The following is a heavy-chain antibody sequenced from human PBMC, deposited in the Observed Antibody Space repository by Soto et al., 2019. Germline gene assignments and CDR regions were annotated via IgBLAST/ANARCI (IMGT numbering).Heavy chain of an antibody. CDR3: ARDRDTVVTPSYAFDI. J-gene: IGHJ3*02. CDR1: GGSISSGGYY. V-gene: IGHV4-31*03. Sequence: QVQLQESGPGLVKPSQTLSLTCTVSGGSISSGGYYWSWIRQHPGKGLEWIGYIYYSGSTYYNPSLKSRVTISXXTXKTXFSLKLSSVTAADTAVYYCARDRDTVVTPSYAFDIWGQGTMVTVSS. D-gene: IGHD2-21*02. CDR2: IYYSGST.